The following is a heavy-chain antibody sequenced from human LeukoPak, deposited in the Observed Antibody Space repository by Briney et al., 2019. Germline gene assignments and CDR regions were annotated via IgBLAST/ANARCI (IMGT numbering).Heavy chain of an antibody. Sequence: KPGGSLRLSCAASGFTFSDYYMSWIRQAPGKGLEWVSYISSSGGTIYYADSVKGRFTISRDNAKNSLYLQMNSLRAEDTAVYYCARDLAASALRSSFDPWGQGTLVTVSS. CDR3: ARDLAASALRSSFDP. CDR2: ISSSGGTI. CDR1: GFTFSDYY. D-gene: IGHD2-15*01. J-gene: IGHJ5*02. V-gene: IGHV3-11*01.